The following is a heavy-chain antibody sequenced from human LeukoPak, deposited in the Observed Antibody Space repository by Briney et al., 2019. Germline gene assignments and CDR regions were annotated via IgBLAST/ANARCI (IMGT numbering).Heavy chain of an antibody. CDR3: ARVDYYDSTDFDY. V-gene: IGHV3-11*04. J-gene: IGHJ4*02. Sequence: GGSLRLSCAASGFTFSDYYMSWIRQAPGKGPEWISYITSSGANIYYADSVKGRFTISRDNAKNSLYLQMNSLRAEDTAVYYCARVDYYDSTDFDYWGQGTLVAVSS. CDR1: GFTFSDYY. D-gene: IGHD3-22*01. CDR2: ITSSGANI.